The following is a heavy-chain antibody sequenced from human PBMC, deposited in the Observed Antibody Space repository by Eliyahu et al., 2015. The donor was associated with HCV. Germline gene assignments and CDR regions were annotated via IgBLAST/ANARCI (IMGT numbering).Heavy chain of an antibody. CDR1: GYIFANYA. CDR2: IRRYRGNT. CDR3: ARDSAGSPFEI. Sequence: QVQLVQSETEVKKPGASVKVSCKASGYIFANYAISWVRQAPGQGLEWMGWIRRYRGNTNYAQKFQGRVTMTTETSTTTAYMELKSLRSDDTAVYYCARDSAGSPFEIWGQGTMVTVSS. V-gene: IGHV1-18*04. J-gene: IGHJ3*02.